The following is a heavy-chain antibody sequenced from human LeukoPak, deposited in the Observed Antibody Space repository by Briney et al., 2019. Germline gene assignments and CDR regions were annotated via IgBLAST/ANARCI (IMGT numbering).Heavy chain of an antibody. CDR1: GGSISSSSYY. V-gene: IGHV4-39*07. J-gene: IGHJ5*02. D-gene: IGHD2-2*02. CDR2: IYYSGST. Sequence: PSETLSLTCTVSGGSISSSSYYWGWIRQPPGKGLEWIGSIYYSGSTYYNPSLKSRVTISVDTSKNQFSLKLSSVTAADTAVYYCARNQLLYGVNWFDPWGQGTLVTVSS. CDR3: ARNQLLYGVNWFDP.